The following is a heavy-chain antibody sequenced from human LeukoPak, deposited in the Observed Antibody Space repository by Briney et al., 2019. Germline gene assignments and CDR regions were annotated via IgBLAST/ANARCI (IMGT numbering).Heavy chain of an antibody. CDR2: IYHSGST. V-gene: IGHV4-4*02. D-gene: IGHD6-13*01. CDR1: GGSISSGNW. J-gene: IGHJ4*02. CDR3: TKAGSSWYAVGY. Sequence: SETLSLTCAVSGGSISSGNWWSWVRQPPGKGLEWIGQIYHSGSTNYNPSLKSRVTISVEKSKNQFSLNLTSVTAADTAVYYCTKAGSSWYAVGYWGQGALVTVSS.